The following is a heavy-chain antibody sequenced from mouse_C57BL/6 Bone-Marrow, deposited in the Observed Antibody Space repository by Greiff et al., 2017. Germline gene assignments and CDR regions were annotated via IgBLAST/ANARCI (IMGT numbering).Heavy chain of an antibody. D-gene: IGHD6-1*01. CDR2: IDPSDSYT. J-gene: IGHJ4*01. CDR1: GYTFTSYW. V-gene: IGHV1-59*01. Sequence: QVQLQQPGAELVRPGTSVKLSCKASGYTFTSYWMYWVKQRPGQGLEWIGVIDPSDSYTNYTQQFKGKATLTVDTLSSTADMQLSSLTSEDSAGYYCATPSCNAMDYWGQGTSVTVSS. CDR3: ATPSCNAMDY.